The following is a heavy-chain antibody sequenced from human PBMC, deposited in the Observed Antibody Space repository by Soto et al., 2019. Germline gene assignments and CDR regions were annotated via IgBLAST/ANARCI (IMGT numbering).Heavy chain of an antibody. J-gene: IGHJ5*02. D-gene: IGHD3-22*01. CDR3: AVGRHKTSGSNTCFEP. Sequence: GESLRLSCAASGVNFSSYAMNWVRQAPGKELKWVSTISDTGGGTFYTGSVKGRFTISRDNSKNTLYLQMHSIRADVSAIYFCAVGRHKTSGSNTCFEPWRRGTRVSV. V-gene: IGHV3-23*01. CDR1: GVNFSSYA. CDR2: ISDTGGGT.